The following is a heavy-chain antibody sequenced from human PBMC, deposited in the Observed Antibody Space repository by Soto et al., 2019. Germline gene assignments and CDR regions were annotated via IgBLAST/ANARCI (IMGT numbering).Heavy chain of an antibody. CDR2: ISSSGTTM. D-gene: IGHD3-3*01. V-gene: IGHV3-48*03. CDR1: GFAFSSYE. CDR3: ARSDVWTGYSALDY. J-gene: IGHJ4*02. Sequence: PGGSLRLSCGASGFAFSSYEMNWVRQAPGKGLEWVSYISSSGTTMYYADSVQGRFTISRDNAKNSLYLQMSSLRAEDTAIYYCARSDVWTGYSALDYWGQGALVTVSS.